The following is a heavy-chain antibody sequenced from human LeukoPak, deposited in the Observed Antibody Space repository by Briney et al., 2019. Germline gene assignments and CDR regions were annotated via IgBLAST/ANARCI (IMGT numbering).Heavy chain of an antibody. D-gene: IGHD1-14*01. CDR2: IYSSGST. CDR1: GFTVSTNY. CDR3: ARRGLSRYYFDY. Sequence: GGSLRLSCAASGFTVSTNYMSWVRQAPGKGLEWLSIIYSSGSTYYADSVKGRFTISRDASKNTLYLQMNSLKTEDTAVYYCARRGLSRYYFDYWGQGTLVTVSS. J-gene: IGHJ4*02. V-gene: IGHV3-53*01.